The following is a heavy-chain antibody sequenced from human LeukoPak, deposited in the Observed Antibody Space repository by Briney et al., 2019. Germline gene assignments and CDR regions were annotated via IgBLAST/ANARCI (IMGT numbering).Heavy chain of an antibody. Sequence: GGSLRLSCAASGLSFSSYSMNWVRQAPGKGLEWVSVISGSGGTTYYADSVKGRFTISRDNSKNTLYLQMSSLRAEDTAVYYCTRSGITMVRGASIGLLTFDIWGQGTMVTVSS. CDR2: ISGSGGTT. J-gene: IGHJ3*02. CDR3: TRSGITMVRGASIGLLTFDI. V-gene: IGHV3-23*01. CDR1: GLSFSSYS. D-gene: IGHD3-10*01.